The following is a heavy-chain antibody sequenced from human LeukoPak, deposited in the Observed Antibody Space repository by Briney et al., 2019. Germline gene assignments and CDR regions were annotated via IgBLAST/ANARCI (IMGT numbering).Heavy chain of an antibody. J-gene: IGHJ6*04. CDR1: GFTYSSYE. CDR2: ISSSGSNI. V-gene: IGHV3-48*03. Sequence: PGGSLRLSCAASGFTYSSYEMNWVRQAPGKGVEWVSYISSSGSNIYYADSVKGRFTISRDNAKNSLYLQMNSLRAEDTAVYYCARPIIYYYYGMDVWGKGTTVTVSS. CDR3: ARPIIYYYYGMDV.